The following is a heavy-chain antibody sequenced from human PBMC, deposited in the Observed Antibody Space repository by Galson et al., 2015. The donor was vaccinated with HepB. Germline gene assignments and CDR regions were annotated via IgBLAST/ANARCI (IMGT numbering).Heavy chain of an antibody. CDR3: TTENGDYESYYYYYYMDV. D-gene: IGHD4-17*01. CDR1: GFTFSNAW. V-gene: IGHV3-15*01. Sequence: SLRLSCAASGFTFSNAWMSWVRQAPGKGLEWVGRIKSKTDGGTTDYAAPVKGRFTISRDDSKNTLYLQMNSLKTEDTAVYYCTTENGDYESYYYYYYMDVWGKGTTVTVSS. CDR2: IKSKTDGGTT. J-gene: IGHJ6*03.